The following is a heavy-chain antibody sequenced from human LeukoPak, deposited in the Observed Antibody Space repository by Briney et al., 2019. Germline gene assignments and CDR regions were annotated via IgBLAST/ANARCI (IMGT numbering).Heavy chain of an antibody. V-gene: IGHV3-30*03. J-gene: IGHJ4*02. CDR2: LSFDGSNE. CDR1: GFTFSSYG. Sequence: PGGSLRLSCAASGFTFSSYGMHWVRQSPGRGLEWVSFLSFDGSNEFYADSLKGRFTISRDNSKDTLYLQMDSLRAEDTAVYYCARAPKVGAFPGFDYWGQGTLVTVSS. D-gene: IGHD1-26*01. CDR3: ARAPKVGAFPGFDY.